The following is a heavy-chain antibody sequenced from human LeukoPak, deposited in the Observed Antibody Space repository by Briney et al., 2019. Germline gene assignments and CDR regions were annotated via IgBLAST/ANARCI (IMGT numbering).Heavy chain of an antibody. CDR2: INPNSGGT. CDR1: GYTFTGYY. Sequence: ASVKVSRKASGYTFTGYYMHWVRQAPGQGLEWMGWINPNSGGTNYAQKFQGRVTMTRDTSISTAYMELSRLRSDDTAVYYCARQNRNYYYYGMDVWGQGTTVTVSS. J-gene: IGHJ6*02. V-gene: IGHV1-2*02. D-gene: IGHD3-10*01. CDR3: ARQNRNYYYYGMDV.